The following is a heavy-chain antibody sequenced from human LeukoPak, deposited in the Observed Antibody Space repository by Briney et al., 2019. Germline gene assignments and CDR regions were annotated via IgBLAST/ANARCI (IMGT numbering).Heavy chain of an antibody. Sequence: SETLSLTCTVSGGSISSGSYYWSSIRQPAGKGLEWIGRIYTSGSTNYNPSLKSRVTISVDTSKNQFSLKLSSVTADDTAVYYCARAQEWFGELWDDYWGQGTLVTVSS. CDR3: ARAQEWFGELWDDY. V-gene: IGHV4-61*02. CDR2: IYTSGST. CDR1: GGSISSGSYY. D-gene: IGHD3-10*01. J-gene: IGHJ4*02.